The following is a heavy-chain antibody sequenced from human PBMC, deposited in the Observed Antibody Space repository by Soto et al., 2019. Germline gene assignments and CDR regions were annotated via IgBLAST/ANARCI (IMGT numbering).Heavy chain of an antibody. J-gene: IGHJ6*02. CDR1: GFTFSSYA. Sequence: PGGSLRLSCAASGFTFSSYAMHWVRQAPGKGLEWVAVISYDGSNKYYADSVKGRFTISRDNSKNTLYLQMNSLRAEDTAVYYCATGYCSSTSCKNEGDYYYGMDVWGQGTTVTVSS. V-gene: IGHV3-30-3*01. CDR2: ISYDGSNK. D-gene: IGHD2-2*01. CDR3: ATGYCSSTSCKNEGDYYYGMDV.